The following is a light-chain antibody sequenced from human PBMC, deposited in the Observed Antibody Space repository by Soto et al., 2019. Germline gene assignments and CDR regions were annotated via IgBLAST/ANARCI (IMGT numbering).Light chain of an antibody. Sequence: QSALTQPRSVSGSPGQSVIISCTGTSSDIGGYNYVSWYQQHAGKAPKLMIYDVTKRPSGVPDRFSGSKSGNTASLTISGLQAEDEADYYCSSYAGISNYFFGGGTKVTVL. J-gene: IGLJ1*01. CDR1: SSDIGGYNY. CDR3: SSYAGISNYF. V-gene: IGLV2-11*01. CDR2: DVT.